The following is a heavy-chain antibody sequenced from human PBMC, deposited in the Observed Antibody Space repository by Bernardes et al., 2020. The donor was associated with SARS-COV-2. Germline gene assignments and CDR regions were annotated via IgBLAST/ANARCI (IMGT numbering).Heavy chain of an antibody. CDR3: TTDRRLKYCSSTSCYGYYYYGMDV. Sequence: GGSLRLSCAASGFTFSNAWMSWVRQAPGKGLEWVGRIKSKTDGGTTDYAAPVKGRFTISRDDSKNTLYLQMNSLKTEDTAVYYCTTDRRLKYCSSTSCYGYYYYGMDVWGQGTTVTVSS. J-gene: IGHJ6*02. CDR1: GFTFSNAW. V-gene: IGHV3-15*01. D-gene: IGHD2-2*01. CDR2: IKSKTDGGTT.